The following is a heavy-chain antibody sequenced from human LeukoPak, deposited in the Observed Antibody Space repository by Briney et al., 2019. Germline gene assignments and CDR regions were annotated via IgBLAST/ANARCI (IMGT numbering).Heavy chain of an antibody. D-gene: IGHD1-26*01. CDR1: GFTVSSNY. CDR2: IRSKAYGGTT. V-gene: IGHV3-49*04. CDR3: TRARGATDY. Sequence: GGSLRLSCAASGFTVSSNYMSWVRQAPGKGLEWVGFIRSKAYGGTTEYAASVKGRFTIPRDDSKSIAYLQMNSLKTEDTAVYYCTRARGATDYWGQGTLVTVSS. J-gene: IGHJ4*02.